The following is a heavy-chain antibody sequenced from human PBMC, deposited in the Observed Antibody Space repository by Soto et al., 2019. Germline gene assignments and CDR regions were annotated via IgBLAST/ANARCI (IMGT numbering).Heavy chain of an antibody. J-gene: IGHJ4*02. V-gene: IGHV3-23*01. CDR2: ISGSGSST. CDR1: GFTFSNYA. Sequence: EVQLLESGGGLVQPGGSLRLSCAASGFTFSNYAMSWVRQAPGKGLDWVSVISGSGSSTYYADSVKGRFTISRDNSKNTLYLQMNSLRAEDTALYYCAKNSDTNYSSGGDYWGQGSLVTVSS. CDR3: AKNSDTNYSSGGDY. D-gene: IGHD2-15*01.